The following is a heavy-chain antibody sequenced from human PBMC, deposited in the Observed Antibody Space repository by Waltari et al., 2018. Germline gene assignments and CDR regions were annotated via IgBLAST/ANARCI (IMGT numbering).Heavy chain of an antibody. J-gene: IGHJ5*02. CDR3: ARDGFPHTYNWFDP. Sequence: QVQLQESGPGLVKPSETLSLTCTGSGGSISSYYWSWIRQPPGKGLEWIGYIYYSGSTNYNPSLKSRVTISVDTSKNQFSLKLSSVTAADTAVYYCARDGFPHTYNWFDPWGQGTLVTVSS. CDR2: IYYSGST. V-gene: IGHV4-59*01. D-gene: IGHD2-2*03. CDR1: GGSISSYY.